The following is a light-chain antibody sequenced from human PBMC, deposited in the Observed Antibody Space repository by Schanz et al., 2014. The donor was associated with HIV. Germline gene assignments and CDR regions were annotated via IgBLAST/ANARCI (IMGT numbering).Light chain of an antibody. V-gene: IGLV1-51*01. CDR1: AFNVGQNY. CDR2: GTH. J-gene: IGLJ2*01. Sequence: QSVLTQPPSVSAAPGQRVTISCSGSAFNVGQNYVSWYQQLPGTAPKLLIYGTHDRLSEIPDRFSGSKTGTSASLAISGLQSEDEADYYCAAWDDSLNGDVVFGGGTKLTVL. CDR3: AAWDDSLNGDVV.